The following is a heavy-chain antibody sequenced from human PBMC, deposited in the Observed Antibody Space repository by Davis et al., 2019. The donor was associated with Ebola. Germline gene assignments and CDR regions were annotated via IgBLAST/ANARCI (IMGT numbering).Heavy chain of an antibody. V-gene: IGHV1-2*06. CDR1: GYTFTAYY. CDR2: INANTGGT. CDR3: ARDREWILEWLLYRDYGMDV. Sequence: ASVKVSCKASGYTFTAYYMHWVRQAPGQGLEWMGRINANTGGTNYAQNFQGRVTMTRDTTITTAYMELSSLSSDDTALYYCARDREWILEWLLYRDYGMDVWGKGTTVTVSS. J-gene: IGHJ6*04. D-gene: IGHD3-3*01.